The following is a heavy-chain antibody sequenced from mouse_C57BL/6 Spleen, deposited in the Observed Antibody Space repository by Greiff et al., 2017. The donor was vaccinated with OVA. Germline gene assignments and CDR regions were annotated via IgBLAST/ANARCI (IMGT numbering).Heavy chain of an antibody. D-gene: IGHD3-2*02. CDR2: IYPGDGDT. J-gene: IGHJ3*01. CDR1: GYAFSSSW. V-gene: IGHV1-82*01. CDR3: ARSGGQLSPWFAY. Sequence: QVQLKQSGPELVKPGASVKISCKASGYAFSSSWMNWVKQRPGKGLEWIGRIYPGDGDTNYNGKFKGKATLTADKSSSTAYMQLSSLTSEDSAVYFCARSGGQLSPWFAYWGQGTLVTVSA.